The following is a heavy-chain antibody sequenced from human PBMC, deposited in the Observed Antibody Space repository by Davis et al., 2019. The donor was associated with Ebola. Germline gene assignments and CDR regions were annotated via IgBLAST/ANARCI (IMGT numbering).Heavy chain of an antibody. CDR3: TRGIITYYYYFHMNV. CDR2: IDPEDGEK. Sequence: ASVKVSCKVSGSALSDFSMHWVRQAPGKGLEWMGGIDPEDGEKIYARKFQGRVTMTTDTSPSTAYLELRSLRSDDSAMYYCTRGIITYYYYFHMNVWGEGTTVTVSS. J-gene: IGHJ6*03. D-gene: IGHD3-10*01. CDR1: GSALSDFS. V-gene: IGHV1-24*01.